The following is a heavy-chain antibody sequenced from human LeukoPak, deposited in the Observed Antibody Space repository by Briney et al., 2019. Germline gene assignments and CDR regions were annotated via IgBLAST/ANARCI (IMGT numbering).Heavy chain of an antibody. J-gene: IGHJ4*02. CDR2: ISSSGSTI. Sequence: GGPLRLSCAASGFTFSSYEMNWVRQAPGKGLEWVSYISSSGSTIYYADSVKGRFTISRDNAKNSLYLQMNSLRAEDTAVHYCARDNTGGYSYGRYFDYWGQGTLVAVSS. D-gene: IGHD5-18*01. CDR3: ARDNTGGYSYGRYFDY. V-gene: IGHV3-48*03. CDR1: GFTFSSYE.